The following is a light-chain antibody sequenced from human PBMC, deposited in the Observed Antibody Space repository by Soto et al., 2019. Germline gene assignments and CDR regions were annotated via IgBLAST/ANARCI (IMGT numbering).Light chain of an antibody. J-gene: IGKJ5*01. Sequence: EIVMKQSPITPSVSPGERVTLSCRASQSVSSNLAWYQQKPGQAPSLLIYGAFTRATGIPARFSGTGSGTEFTLTISSLQSEDFAVYYCQQYNNWVTFGQGTRLEIK. CDR3: QQYNNWVT. CDR1: QSVSSN. V-gene: IGKV3-15*01. CDR2: GAF.